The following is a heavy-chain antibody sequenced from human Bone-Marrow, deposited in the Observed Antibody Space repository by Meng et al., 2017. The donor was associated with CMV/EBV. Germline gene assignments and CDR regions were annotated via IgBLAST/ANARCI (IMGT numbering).Heavy chain of an antibody. J-gene: IGHJ6*02. CDR3: AGDVGLPNGINV. CDR2: IYGGSTT. Sequence: GGSLRLSCAAFEFIVSQNYMSWVRQAPGKGPEWVSVIYGGSTTYYADSVKGRFTISRDDSRNTVFLQMNSLRVEDTAVYYCAGDVGLPNGINVWGQGTTVTVSS. V-gene: IGHV3-53*01. D-gene: IGHD1-7*01. CDR1: EFIVSQNY.